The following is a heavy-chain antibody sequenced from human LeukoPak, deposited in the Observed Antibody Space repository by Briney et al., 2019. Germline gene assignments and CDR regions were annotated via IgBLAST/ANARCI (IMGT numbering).Heavy chain of an antibody. CDR3: ARRAYCGGDCHSDY. D-gene: IGHD2-21*01. V-gene: IGHV3-20*04. CDR2: INWNGGST. Sequence: GGSLRLSCAASGFTFDDYGMSWVRQAPGKGLEWVSGINWNGGSTGYADSVKGRFTISRDNAKNSLYLQMDSLRAEDTALYYCARRAYCGGDCHSDYWGQGTLVTVSS. J-gene: IGHJ4*02. CDR1: GFTFDDYG.